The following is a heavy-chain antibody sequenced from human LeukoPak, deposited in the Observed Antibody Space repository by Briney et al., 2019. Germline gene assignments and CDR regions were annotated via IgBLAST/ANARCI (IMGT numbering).Heavy chain of an antibody. V-gene: IGHV4-38-2*02. CDR1: GYSISSGYY. CDR2: IYHSGST. J-gene: IGHJ4*02. Sequence: SETLSLTCTVSGYSISSGYYWGWIRQPPGKGLEWIGSIYHSGSTYYNPSLKSRVTISVDTSKNQFSLKLSSVTAADTAVYYCARDSFHSSGYYQGDFDYWGQGTLVTVSS. D-gene: IGHD3-22*01. CDR3: ARDSFHSSGYYQGDFDY.